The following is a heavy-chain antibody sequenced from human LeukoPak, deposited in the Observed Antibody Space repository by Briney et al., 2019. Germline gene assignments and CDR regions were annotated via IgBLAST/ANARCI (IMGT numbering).Heavy chain of an antibody. J-gene: IGHJ4*02. D-gene: IGHD6-19*01. CDR1: GYTFTSNY. V-gene: IGHV1-46*01. Sequence: ASVKVSCKASGYTFTSNYIHWVRQAPGQGLEWMGMIYPRDGSTSYAQKFQGRVTVTRDTSTSTVHMELRSLTSDDTAVYYCARGLRAVAGTSEYWGQGTQVTVSS. CDR3: ARGLRAVAGTSEY. CDR2: IYPRDGST.